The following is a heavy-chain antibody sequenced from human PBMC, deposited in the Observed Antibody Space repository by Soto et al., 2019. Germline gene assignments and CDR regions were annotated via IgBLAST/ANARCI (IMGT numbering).Heavy chain of an antibody. CDR1: GFTFSSYA. Sequence: QVQLVESGGGVVQPGRSLRLSCAASGFTFSSYAMHWVRQAPGKGLEWVAGISSDGSNKYYADSVKGRFTISRDNSKNTLYLQMNSLRAEDTAVYYCARASSGYSYGSFDYWGQGTLVTVSS. CDR2: ISSDGSNK. D-gene: IGHD5-18*01. J-gene: IGHJ4*02. CDR3: ARASSGYSYGSFDY. V-gene: IGHV3-30-3*01.